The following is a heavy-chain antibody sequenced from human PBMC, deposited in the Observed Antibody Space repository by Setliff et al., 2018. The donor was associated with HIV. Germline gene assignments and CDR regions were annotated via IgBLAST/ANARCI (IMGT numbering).Heavy chain of an antibody. V-gene: IGHV4-34*01. J-gene: IGHJ4*02. CDR2: INHSGST. CDR3: ASGWITTIVRGVTNPYPLYYLDS. Sequence: SSETLSLTCAVYGGSFSGYYWSWIRQPPGKGLEWIGEINHSGSTNYNPSLKSRVTISLDTSKNQFSLKLSSVTAADTAMYYCASGWITTIVRGVTNPYPLYYLDSWGTGTLVTVS. CDR1: GGSFSGYY. D-gene: IGHD3-10*01.